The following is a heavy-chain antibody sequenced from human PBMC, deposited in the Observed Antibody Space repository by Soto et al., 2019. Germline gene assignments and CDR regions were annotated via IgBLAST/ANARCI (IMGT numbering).Heavy chain of an antibody. Sequence: GGSLRPSCAVSGFTVRSNYMNWVRQAPGKGLEWVSTIYSSGNTYYADSVKGRFTISRDDPKRSLFLQMTSLTAEDTAIYYCVRGGGGGLFDPWGQGTMVTVSS. V-gene: IGHV3-53*01. CDR2: IYSSGNT. CDR3: VRGGGGGLFDP. D-gene: IGHD2-15*01. J-gene: IGHJ5*02. CDR1: GFTVRSNY.